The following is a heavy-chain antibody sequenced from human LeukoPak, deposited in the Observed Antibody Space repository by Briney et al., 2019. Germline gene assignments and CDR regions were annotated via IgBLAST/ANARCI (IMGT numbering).Heavy chain of an antibody. CDR1: GFTFSSYG. Sequence: GGSLRLSCAASGFTFSSYGMHWVRQAPGKGLEWVSAISGSGGSTYYADSVKGRFTISRDNSKNTLYLQMNSLRAEDTAVYYCAKGQWLVTVFDYWGQGTLVTVSS. CDR3: AKGQWLVTVFDY. D-gene: IGHD6-19*01. V-gene: IGHV3-23*01. J-gene: IGHJ4*02. CDR2: ISGSGGST.